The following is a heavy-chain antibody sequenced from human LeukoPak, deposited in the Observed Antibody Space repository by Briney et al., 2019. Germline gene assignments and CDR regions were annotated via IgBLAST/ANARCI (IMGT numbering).Heavy chain of an antibody. CDR3: AKSILDGSGYYAPLFDS. Sequence: PGRSLRLSCAASGFTFRDYGIHWVRQAPGKGLGWVSFISGDGSKEQYADSVKGRFTMSRDSSKNTLYLKLNSLRAEDTAVYYCAKSILDGSGYYAPLFDSWGQGTLVAVSS. D-gene: IGHD3-22*01. J-gene: IGHJ4*02. CDR2: ISGDGSKE. CDR1: GFTFRDYG. V-gene: IGHV3-30*18.